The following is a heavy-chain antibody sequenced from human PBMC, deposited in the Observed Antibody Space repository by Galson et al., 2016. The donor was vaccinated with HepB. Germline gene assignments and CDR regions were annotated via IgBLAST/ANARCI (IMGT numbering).Heavy chain of an antibody. Sequence: SETLSLTCTVSGGSISSSTFCWGWIRQPPGKGLEWIGTFYYSGNTYYNPSLKSRVTISVDTSKNHLSLKLSSVTAADTALYYCASAPPRTYLFDYWGQGTLVTVSS. V-gene: IGHV4-39*02. CDR2: FYYSGNT. CDR3: ASAPPRTYLFDY. D-gene: IGHD1-14*01. J-gene: IGHJ4*02. CDR1: GGSISSSTFC.